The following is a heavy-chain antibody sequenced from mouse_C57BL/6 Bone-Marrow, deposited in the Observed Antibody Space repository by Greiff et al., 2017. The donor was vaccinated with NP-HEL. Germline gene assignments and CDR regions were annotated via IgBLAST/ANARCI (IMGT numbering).Heavy chain of an antibody. CDR1: GYAFSSYW. CDR3: AREAYYGSSSFAY. Sequence: VQLQQSGAELVKPGASVKISCKASGYAFSSYWMNWVKQRPGKGLEWIGQIYPGDGDTNYNGKFKGKATLTADKSSSTAYMQLSSLTSEDSAVYFCAREAYYGSSSFAYWGQGTLVTVSA. D-gene: IGHD1-1*01. V-gene: IGHV1-80*01. CDR2: IYPGDGDT. J-gene: IGHJ3*01.